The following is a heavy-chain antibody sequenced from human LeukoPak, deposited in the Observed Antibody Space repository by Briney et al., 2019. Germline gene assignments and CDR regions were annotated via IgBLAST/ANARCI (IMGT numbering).Heavy chain of an antibody. D-gene: IGHD5-24*01. CDR2: INLNSGGT. CDR3: ARLNRDDYKYYDQ. V-gene: IGHV1-2*02. J-gene: IGHJ4*02. Sequence: ASVKVSCKASGDTFNVYYMHWVRQAPGQGLEWMGWINLNSGGTKYPQKFQDRINMTRDTSIKTAYMELSWLNSDDTAVYYCARLNRDDYKYYDQWGQGTLVTVSS. CDR1: GDTFNVYY.